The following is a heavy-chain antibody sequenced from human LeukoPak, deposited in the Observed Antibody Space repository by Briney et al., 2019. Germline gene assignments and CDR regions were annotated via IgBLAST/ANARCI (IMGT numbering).Heavy chain of an antibody. CDR2: IYYCGNT. Sequence: SETLSLTCTVSGGSISSYYWSWIRLPPGKGLEWFGYIYYCGNTNYNPSLKSRVTISVDTSKNQFSLKLSSVTAADTAVYYCARNLDVWGKGTTVTVSS. CDR3: ARNLDV. V-gene: IGHV4-59*01. CDR1: GGSISSYY. J-gene: IGHJ6*04.